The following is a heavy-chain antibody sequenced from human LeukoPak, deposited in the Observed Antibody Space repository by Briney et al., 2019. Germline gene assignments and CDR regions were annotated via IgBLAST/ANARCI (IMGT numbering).Heavy chain of an antibody. CDR1: GYTFTTYG. CDR3: VRDGGRSIAARPGFDY. CDR2: ISTYDGTT. J-gene: IGHJ4*02. V-gene: IGHV1-18*01. D-gene: IGHD6-6*01. Sequence: GASVKVSCKPSGYTFTTYGINWVRQAPGQGLEWMGSISTYDGTTYYAQMLQGRVTLTRDTSTNTAYMELRSLRSDDTAIYYCVRDGGRSIAARPGFDYWGQGTLVTVSS.